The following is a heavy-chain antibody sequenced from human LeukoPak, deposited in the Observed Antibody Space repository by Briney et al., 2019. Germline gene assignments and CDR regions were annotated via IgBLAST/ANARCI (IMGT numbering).Heavy chain of an antibody. V-gene: IGHV4-59*08. CDR1: VGSISSYY. D-gene: IGHD1-14*01. Sequence: PSETLSLTRTVPVGSISSYYWSSIRQPPGKGLEWIGYIYYSGSTNYNPSLKSRVTISVDTSKNQLSLKLSSVTAADTAVYYCAKANQIGTWFDPWGQGTLVTVSS. J-gene: IGHJ5*02. CDR3: AKANQIGTWFDP. CDR2: IYYSGST.